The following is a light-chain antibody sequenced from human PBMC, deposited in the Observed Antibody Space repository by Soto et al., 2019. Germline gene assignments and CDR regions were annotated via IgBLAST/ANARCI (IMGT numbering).Light chain of an antibody. CDR1: QTFSSC. Sequence: DILLTQSPATVSLSPGDRVTLTCRASQTFSSCLAWYQQKPGKAPKLLIYKASTLESGVPARFSGSGSGTEFTLTISSLEPEDFAIYYCQQYSSYPQAFGQGTKVDIK. CDR3: QQYSSYPQA. V-gene: IGKV1-5*03. J-gene: IGKJ1*01. CDR2: KAS.